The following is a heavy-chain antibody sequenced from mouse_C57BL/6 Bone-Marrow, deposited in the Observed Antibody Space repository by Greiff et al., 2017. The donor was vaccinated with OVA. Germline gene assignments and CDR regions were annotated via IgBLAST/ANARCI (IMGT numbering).Heavy chain of an antibody. J-gene: IGHJ1*03. CDR2: IYPGDGDT. D-gene: IGHD2-5*01. CDR3: ARGDYSNSYWYCDV. CDR1: GYAFSSSW. V-gene: IGHV1-82*01. Sequence: VQLQESGPELVKPGASVKISCKASGYAFSSSWMNWVKQRPGKGLEWIGRIYPGDGDTNYNGKFKGKATLTADKSSSTAYMQLSSLTSEDSAVYFCARGDYSNSYWYCDVWGTGTTVTVSS.